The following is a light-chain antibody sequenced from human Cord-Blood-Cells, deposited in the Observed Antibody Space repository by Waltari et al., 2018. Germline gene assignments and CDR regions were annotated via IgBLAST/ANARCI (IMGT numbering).Light chain of an antibody. CDR3: QQRSNWPWT. CDR2: DAS. V-gene: IGKV3-11*01. CDR1: QSVSSY. Sequence: EIVLTQSPATLSLSPGERATLSCRASQSVSSYLAWYQQKPGQAPRLLIYDASNRATDIPDRFSGSGSGTDFTLTISSLEPEDFAVYYCQQRSNWPWTFCQGTKVEIK. J-gene: IGKJ1*01.